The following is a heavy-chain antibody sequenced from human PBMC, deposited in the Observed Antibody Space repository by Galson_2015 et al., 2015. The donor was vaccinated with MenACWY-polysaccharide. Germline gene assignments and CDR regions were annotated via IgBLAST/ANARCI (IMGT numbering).Heavy chain of an antibody. Sequence: SLRLSCAASGFTFDDYAMHWVRQAPGKGLEWVSGISWNSDIIGYADSEKGRFTISRDSAKNSLYLQMNSLRPEDTALYYCAKGYSYSKSPVDHWGQGTLVTVSS. CDR2: ISWNSDII. D-gene: IGHD2-15*01. J-gene: IGHJ4*02. CDR1: GFTFDDYA. CDR3: AKGYSYSKSPVDH. V-gene: IGHV3-9*01.